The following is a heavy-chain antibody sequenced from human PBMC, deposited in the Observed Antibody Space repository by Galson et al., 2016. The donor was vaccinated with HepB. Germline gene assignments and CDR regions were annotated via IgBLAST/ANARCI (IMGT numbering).Heavy chain of an antibody. D-gene: IGHD5-18*01. CDR2: ISYDGTDK. CDR1: GIIFRSND. J-gene: IGHJ4*02. Sequence: SLRLSCAASGIIFRSNDMHWVRQAPGKGLEWVAAISYDGTDKYYADSVKGRFTISRDNAENLLYLQMNRLRAEDTAVYFCARDMAGYSYGFGFDYWGQGTLVTVSS. V-gene: IGHV3-30-3*01. CDR3: ARDMAGYSYGFGFDY.